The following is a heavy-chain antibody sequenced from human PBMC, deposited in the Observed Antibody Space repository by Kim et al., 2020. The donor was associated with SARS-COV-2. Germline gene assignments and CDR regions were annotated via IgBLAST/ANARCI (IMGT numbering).Heavy chain of an antibody. V-gene: IGHV4-39*07. D-gene: IGHD3-10*01. CDR2: IYYSGTT. J-gene: IGHJ6*02. CDR3: ARDRGNYYGLDV. CDR1: GGSISSRSYY. Sequence: SETLSLTCYVSGGSISSRSYYWGWIRQPPGKGLEWIGSIYYSGTTYYNVSLKSRVTLLVDTSKNQFSLRLSSVTAADTAVYYCARDRGNYYGLDVWGPGTTVTVSS.